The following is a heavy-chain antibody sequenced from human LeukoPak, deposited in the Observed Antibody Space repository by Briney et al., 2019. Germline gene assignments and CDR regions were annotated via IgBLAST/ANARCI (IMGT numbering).Heavy chain of an antibody. CDR2: ISSSSYI. J-gene: IGHJ4*02. Sequence: GGSLRLSCAASGFTFSTYGIHWVRQAPGKGLEWVSSISSSSYIYYSDSVKGRFTISRDNAKNSLYLQMNSLRAEDTAVYYCARDLDGYNAFDYWGQGTLVTVSS. CDR3: ARDLDGYNAFDY. D-gene: IGHD5-24*01. V-gene: IGHV3-21*01. CDR1: GFTFSTYG.